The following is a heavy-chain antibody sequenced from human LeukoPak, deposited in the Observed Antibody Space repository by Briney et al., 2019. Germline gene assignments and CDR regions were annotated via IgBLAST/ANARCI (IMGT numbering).Heavy chain of an antibody. CDR2: INGDESST. CDR1: AFTFNTYW. V-gene: IGHV3-74*01. Sequence: PGGSLRLSCAASAFTFNTYWMHWVRQVPGRGLEWVSRINGDESSTNYADSVKGRLTISRDNAKDTLYLHMNSLTAEDTAVYYCARDAVTGSSQFFDHWGQGTLVTVSS. CDR3: ARDAVTGSSQFFDH. J-gene: IGHJ4*02. D-gene: IGHD1-26*01.